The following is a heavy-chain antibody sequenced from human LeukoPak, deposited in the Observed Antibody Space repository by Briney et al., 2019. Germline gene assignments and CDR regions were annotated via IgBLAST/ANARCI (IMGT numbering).Heavy chain of an antibody. J-gene: IGHJ4*02. V-gene: IGHV4-34*01. Sequence: PSETLSLTCAVYGGSFSGYYWSWIRQPPGKGLEWIGEINHSGSTNYNPSLKSRVTISVDTSKNQFSLQLNSVTPEDTAVYYCAREAAMAEFDYWGQGTLVTVSS. CDR1: GGSFSGYY. D-gene: IGHD5-18*01. CDR2: INHSGST. CDR3: AREAAMAEFDY.